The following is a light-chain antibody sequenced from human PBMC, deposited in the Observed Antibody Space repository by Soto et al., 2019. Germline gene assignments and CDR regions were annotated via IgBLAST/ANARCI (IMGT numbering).Light chain of an antibody. J-gene: IGKJ1*01. CDR2: KAS. CDR3: QQYSNYWT. Sequence: DIQMTQSPSTLSASVGDRVTITCRASQSINSWLGWYQQKPGKAPKLLIYKASTLESGVPSRFSGSGPGTEFTLTINSLQPDDFATYYCQQYSNYWTFGQGTKVEIK. CDR1: QSINSW. V-gene: IGKV1-5*03.